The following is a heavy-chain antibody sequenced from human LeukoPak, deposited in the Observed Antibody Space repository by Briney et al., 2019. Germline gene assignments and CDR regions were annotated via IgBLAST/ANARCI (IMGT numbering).Heavy chain of an antibody. J-gene: IGHJ3*02. V-gene: IGHV1-18*01. CDR1: GYTFSNFG. D-gene: IGHD1-7*01. Sequence: ASETVSCKASGYTFSNFGTSWVRQAPGQGLEWMGWISSYNGNTIYAQKLQGRVTMTTDTSTNTAYMELRSLRSEDTAVYYCARGDELELLDAFDIWGQGTMVTVSS. CDR2: ISSYNGNT. CDR3: ARGDELELLDAFDI.